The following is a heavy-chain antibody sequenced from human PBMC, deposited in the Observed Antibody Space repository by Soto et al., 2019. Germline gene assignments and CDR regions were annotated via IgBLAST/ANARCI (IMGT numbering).Heavy chain of an antibody. Sequence: SVKVSCKASGGTFSSYAISWVRQAPGQGLEWMGGIIPIFGTANYAQKFQGRVTITAGESTNTTYMELTRLTSEDTAVYYCAREDRCRGGHCFPFTFLGGYGMDVWGQGTTVTVSS. CDR2: IIPIFGTA. CDR1: GGTFSSYA. J-gene: IGHJ6*02. CDR3: AREDRCRGGHCFPFTFLGGYGMDV. V-gene: IGHV1-69*13. D-gene: IGHD2-21*02.